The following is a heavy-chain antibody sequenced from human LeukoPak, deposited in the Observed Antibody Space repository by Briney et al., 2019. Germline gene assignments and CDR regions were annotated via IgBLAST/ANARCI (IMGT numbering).Heavy chain of an antibody. CDR1: GYSISSGYY. CDR2: IYYSGST. J-gene: IGHJ6*03. CDR3: AREVREYYDFWSGYDYYYYYMDV. V-gene: IGHV4-38-2*02. Sequence: SETLSLTCTVSGYSISSGYYWGWIRQPPGKGLGWIVSIYYSGSTYYNPSLKSRVTISLDTSKNQFSLKLNSVTAADTAVYYCAREVREYYDFWSGYDYYYYYMDVWGKGTTVTISS. D-gene: IGHD3-3*01.